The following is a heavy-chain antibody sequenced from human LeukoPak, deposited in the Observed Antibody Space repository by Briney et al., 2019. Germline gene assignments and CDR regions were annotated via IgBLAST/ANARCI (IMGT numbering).Heavy chain of an antibody. V-gene: IGHV3-30*02. D-gene: IGHD3-22*01. Sequence: SGGSLRLSCAASGFTFSSYGMHWVRQAPGKGLEWVAFIRYDGSNKYYADSVKGRFTISRDNAKNSLYLQMNSLRAEDTAVYYCARGGYYYDSSGYYYWGQGTLVTVSS. CDR1: GFTFSSYG. CDR3: ARGGYYYDSSGYYY. CDR2: IRYDGSNK. J-gene: IGHJ4*02.